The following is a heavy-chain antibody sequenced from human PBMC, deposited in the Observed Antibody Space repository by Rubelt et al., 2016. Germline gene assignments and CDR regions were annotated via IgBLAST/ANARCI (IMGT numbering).Heavy chain of an antibody. CDR1: GGSFSGYY. Sequence: QVQLQQWGAGLLKPSETLSLTCAVYGGSFSGYYWSWIRQPPGKGLEWIGEINHSGSTNYNPSLKSRVTIPVDTSKNQFSLTLGSVTAADTAVYDCARGNYYYGMDVWGQGTTVTYSS. V-gene: IGHV4-34*01. J-gene: IGHJ6*02. CDR2: INHSGST. CDR3: ARGNYYYGMDV.